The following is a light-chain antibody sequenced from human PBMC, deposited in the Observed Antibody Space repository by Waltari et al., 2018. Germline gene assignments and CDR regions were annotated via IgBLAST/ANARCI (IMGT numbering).Light chain of an antibody. CDR3: QQYYSFPQT. CDR1: QGMSSY. CDR2: AAT. Sequence: VIWMTQSPSLLSASTGDRVTISCRMSQGMSSYLAWYQQKPGKAPELLIYAATNLESGVPSRFSGSGSGTVFTLTISCLQSEDFATYYCQQYYSFPQTFGQGTKVEIK. J-gene: IGKJ1*01. V-gene: IGKV1D-8*01.